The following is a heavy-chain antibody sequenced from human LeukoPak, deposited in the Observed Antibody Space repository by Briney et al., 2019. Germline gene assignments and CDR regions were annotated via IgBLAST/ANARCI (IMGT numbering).Heavy chain of an antibody. CDR1: GFTFSAYR. D-gene: IGHD6-19*01. Sequence: KPGGSPCYSCAASGFTFSAYRMNWVRQTLGEGLGWVSSIGAAGSHIYYADSMKGRYTTSRDNAKSSLCLQMNSLRAEDTGIYYCVRVGSGATRADTLDLWRRETILAVSS. CDR2: IGAAGSHI. V-gene: IGHV3-21*01. J-gene: IGHJ3*01. CDR3: VRVGSGATRADTLDL.